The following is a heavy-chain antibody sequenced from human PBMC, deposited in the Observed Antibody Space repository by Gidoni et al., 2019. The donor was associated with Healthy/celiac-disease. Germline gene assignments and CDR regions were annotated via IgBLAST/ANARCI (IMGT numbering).Heavy chain of an antibody. CDR2: ISGSGGST. V-gene: IGHV3-23*01. Sequence: EVQLLESGGGLVQPGGSLRLSCAASGFPFSSYAMSWVRQAPGKGLEWVSAISGSGGSTYYADSVKGRFTISRDNSKNTLYLQMNSLRAEDTAVYYCATSAQLVLVSFDWGQGTLVTVSS. CDR1: GFPFSSYA. D-gene: IGHD6-6*01. CDR3: ATSAQLVLVSFD. J-gene: IGHJ4*02.